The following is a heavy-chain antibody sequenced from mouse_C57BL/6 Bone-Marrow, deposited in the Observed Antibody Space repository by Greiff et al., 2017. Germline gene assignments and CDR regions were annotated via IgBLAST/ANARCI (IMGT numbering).Heavy chain of an antibody. CDR2: INPGSGGT. CDR1: GYAFTNYL. Sequence: QLQKSGAELVRPGTSVKVSCKASGYAFTNYLIEWVKQRPGQGLEWIGVINPGSGGTNYNEKFKGKATLTADKSSSTAYMQLSSLTSEDSAVYFCARGPYYGSSYPFAYWGQGTLVTVSA. D-gene: IGHD1-1*01. J-gene: IGHJ3*01. CDR3: ARGPYYGSSYPFAY. V-gene: IGHV1-54*01.